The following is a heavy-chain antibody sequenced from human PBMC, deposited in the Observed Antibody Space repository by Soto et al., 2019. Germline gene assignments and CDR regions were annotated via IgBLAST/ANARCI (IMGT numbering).Heavy chain of an antibody. CDR2: ISSSSSYI. D-gene: IGHD2-15*01. V-gene: IGHV3-21*01. CDR1: GFTFSSYS. CDR3: ARSYCSGGSCYSPYYYYYMDV. J-gene: IGHJ6*03. Sequence: GGSLRLSCAASGFTFSSYSMNWVRQAPGKGLEWVSSISSSSSYIYYADSVKGRFTISRDNAKNSLYLQMNSLRAEHTAVYYCARSYCSGGSCYSPYYYYYMDVWGKGTTVTVSS.